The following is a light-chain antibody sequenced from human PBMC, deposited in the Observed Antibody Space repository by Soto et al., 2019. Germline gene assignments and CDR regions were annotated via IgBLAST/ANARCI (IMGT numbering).Light chain of an antibody. V-gene: IGLV6-57*04. CDR2: EDN. Sequence: NFMLTQPHSVSESPGKTVTISCTRSSGSIASNYVQWYQQRPGSAPTTVIYEDNQRPSGVPDRFSGSIDSSSNSASLTISGPKTEDEADYYCQSYDSSNYVFGTGTKVTVL. J-gene: IGLJ1*01. CDR3: QSYDSSNYV. CDR1: SGSIASNY.